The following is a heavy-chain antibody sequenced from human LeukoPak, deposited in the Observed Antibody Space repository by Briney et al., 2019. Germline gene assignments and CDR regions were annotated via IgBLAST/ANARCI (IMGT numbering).Heavy chain of an antibody. Sequence: GESLKISCKASGYSFTSYWIGWVRQIPGKDLEWMGVIYPGNSDTIYSPSFQGQVTISADKSFSTAYLQWSSLKASDTAIYYYARGRGYTYGYPENWFDPWGQGSLVTVSS. CDR3: ARGRGYTYGYPENWFDP. J-gene: IGHJ5*02. CDR2: IYPGNSDT. CDR1: GYSFTSYW. D-gene: IGHD5-18*01. V-gene: IGHV5-51*01.